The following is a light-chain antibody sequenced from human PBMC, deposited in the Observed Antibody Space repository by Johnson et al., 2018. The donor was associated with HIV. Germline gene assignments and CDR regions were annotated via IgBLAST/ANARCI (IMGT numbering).Light chain of an antibody. Sequence: QSVLTQPPSVSAAPGQKVTIPCSGSSSNIGKNYVSWYQQLPGTAPKLLIYDNNKRPSGIPDRFSGSKSGTSATLGITGLQTGDEADYYCGTWDSSLSAGFYVFGTGTKVTVL. CDR2: DNN. J-gene: IGLJ1*01. CDR3: GTWDSSLSAGFYV. V-gene: IGLV1-51*01. CDR1: SSNIGKNY.